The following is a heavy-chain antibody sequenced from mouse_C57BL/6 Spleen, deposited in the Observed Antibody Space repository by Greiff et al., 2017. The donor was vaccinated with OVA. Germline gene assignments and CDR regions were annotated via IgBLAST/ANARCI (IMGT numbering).Heavy chain of an antibody. J-gene: IGHJ3*01. Sequence: RVESGAELVRPGSSVKLSCKDSYFAFTASAMHWVKQRPGHGLEWIGSFTMYSDATEYSENFKGKATLTANTSSSTAYMELSSLTSEDSAVDYCAREGAQATFAYWGQGTLVTVSA. CDR2: FTMYSDAT. CDR1: YFAFTASA. CDR3: AREGAQATFAY. D-gene: IGHD3-2*02. V-gene: IGHV1-49*01.